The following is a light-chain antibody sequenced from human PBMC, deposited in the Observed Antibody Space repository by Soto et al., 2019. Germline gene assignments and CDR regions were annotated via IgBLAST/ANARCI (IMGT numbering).Light chain of an antibody. CDR3: QQRSDWPPIT. V-gene: IGKV3-11*01. CDR2: DAS. Sequence: EIVLTQSPATLSLSPGERATLSFRASQSVSRYLAWYQQKPGQAPRLLIYDASNRATGIPARFSGSGSGTDFTLTISSLEPEDFAVYYCQQRSDWPPITFGQGTKVDI. J-gene: IGKJ1*01. CDR1: QSVSRY.